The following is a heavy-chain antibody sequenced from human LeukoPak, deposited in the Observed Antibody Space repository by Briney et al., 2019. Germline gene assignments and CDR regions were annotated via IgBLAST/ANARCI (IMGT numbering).Heavy chain of an antibody. V-gene: IGHV3-23*01. Sequence: GGSLRLSCAASGFTFSNYVMSWVRQAPGKGLEWVSVISGNGVSTNYADSVTGRFTISRDNARRILYLQMNSLRAEDTAVYYCAKDVCNGAGCHFFDYWGQGTVVTVSS. J-gene: IGHJ4*02. CDR1: GFTFSNYV. D-gene: IGHD2-15*01. CDR3: AKDVCNGAGCHFFDY. CDR2: ISGNGVST.